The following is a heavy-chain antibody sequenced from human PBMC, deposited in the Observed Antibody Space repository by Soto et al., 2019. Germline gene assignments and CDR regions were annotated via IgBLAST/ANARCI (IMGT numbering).Heavy chain of an antibody. CDR3: ARVLLWFGEVFLQGVLDY. Sequence: QVQLVQSGAEVKEPGASVKVSCKASGYTFNSYGISWARQAPGQGLEWMGWISVYNDNTKYAQKFQGGVTMTTVKSNNRPYMELRSLRADETAMYYCARVLLWFGEVFLQGVLDYWGQGILVNVFS. CDR2: ISVYNDNT. V-gene: IGHV1-18*01. D-gene: IGHD3-10*01. CDR1: GYTFNSYG. J-gene: IGHJ4*02.